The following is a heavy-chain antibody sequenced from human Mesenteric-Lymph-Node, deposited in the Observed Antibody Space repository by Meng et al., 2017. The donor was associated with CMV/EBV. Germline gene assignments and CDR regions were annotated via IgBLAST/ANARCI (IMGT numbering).Heavy chain of an antibody. CDR2: IKQDGSEK. CDR1: GFTFSSYW. J-gene: IGHJ6*02. D-gene: IGHD6-6*01. V-gene: IGHV3-7*01. CDR3: ARGGIAARPVRNYGMDV. Sequence: GGSLRLSCAASGFTFSSYWMSWVRQAPGKGLEWVANIKQDGSEKYYVDSVKGRFTISRDNAKNSLYLQMNSLRAEDTAVYYCARGGIAARPVRNYGMDVWGQGTTVTVSS.